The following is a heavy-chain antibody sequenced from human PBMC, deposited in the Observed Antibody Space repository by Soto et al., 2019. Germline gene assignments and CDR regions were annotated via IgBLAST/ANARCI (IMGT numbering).Heavy chain of an antibody. D-gene: IGHD6-13*01. J-gene: IGHJ6*02. Sequence: GGSLRLSCAASGFTFSSYGMHWVRQAPGKGLEWVAVISYDGSNKYYADSVKGRFTISRDNSKNTLYLQMNSLRAEDTAVYYCAKDPVVAAAGTGYYYGMDVWGQGTTVTVSS. CDR3: AKDPVVAAAGTGYYYGMDV. CDR1: GFTFSSYG. CDR2: ISYDGSNK. V-gene: IGHV3-30*18.